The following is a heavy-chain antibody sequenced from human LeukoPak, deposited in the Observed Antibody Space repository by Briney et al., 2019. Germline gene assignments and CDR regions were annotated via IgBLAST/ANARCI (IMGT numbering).Heavy chain of an antibody. CDR3: VRDQGS. CDR1: GFKFSDYG. CDR2: ISHDGTGK. V-gene: IGHV3-30*19. J-gene: IGHJ5*02. Sequence: PGGSLRLSCVASGFKFSDYGMHWVRQAPGKGLEWVAIISHDGTGKYYAGSVKGRFTISRDNSKSTLYLQMNSLRIEDTAMYYCVRDQGSWGQGTLVTVSS.